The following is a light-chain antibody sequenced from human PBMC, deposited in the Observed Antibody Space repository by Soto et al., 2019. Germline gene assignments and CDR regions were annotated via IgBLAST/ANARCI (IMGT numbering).Light chain of an antibody. Sequence: IVLTQSPGTLSLSPGERATLSCRASQSFNSIYLAWYQQKPGQAPRLLIYGASSRATGIPDRFSGSGSGTDFTLTISSLQSEDFAVYYCQQYNKWPLTFGQGTQGGYQ. CDR2: GAS. CDR3: QQYNKWPLT. V-gene: IGKV3-20*01. CDR1: QSFNSIY. J-gene: IGKJ1*01.